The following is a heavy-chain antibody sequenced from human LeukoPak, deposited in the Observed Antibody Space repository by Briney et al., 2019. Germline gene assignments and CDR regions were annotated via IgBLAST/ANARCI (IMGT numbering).Heavy chain of an antibody. CDR3: AKSSLSVWYYYGMDV. V-gene: IGHV3-23*01. J-gene: IGHJ6*02. D-gene: IGHD6-19*01. Sequence: GGSLRLSCAASGFTFRTYALSWVRQAPGKGLEWVSGISGSGASTYYADSVKGRFTISRDNSKNTLYLQMNSLRGEDTALYYCAKSSLSVWYYYGMDVWGQGATVTVSS. CDR2: ISGSGAST. CDR1: GFTFRTYA.